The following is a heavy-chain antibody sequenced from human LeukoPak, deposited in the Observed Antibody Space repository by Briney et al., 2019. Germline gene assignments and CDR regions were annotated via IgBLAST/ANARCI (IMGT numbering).Heavy chain of an antibody. J-gene: IGHJ4*02. CDR3: ARAPYADPGHDY. V-gene: IGHV3-21*01. Sequence: GGSLRLSCAASGFTITGHTMTWVRQAPGKGLEWVSSISSSSSYIYYADSVKGRFTISRDNAKNSLYLQMNSLRAEDTAVYYCARAPYADPGHDYWGQGTLVTVSS. D-gene: IGHD1-1*01. CDR1: GFTITGHT. CDR2: ISSSSSYI.